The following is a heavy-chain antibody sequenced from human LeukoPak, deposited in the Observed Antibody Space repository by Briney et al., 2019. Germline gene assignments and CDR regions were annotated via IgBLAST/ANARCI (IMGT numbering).Heavy chain of an antibody. CDR3: ARSGVTTIPNFDY. V-gene: IGHV1-2*02. Sequence: AXVKVSCKASGYTFTGYYIHWVRQAPGQGLEWMVWINPNSGATKSVQKLQGRVTMTSDTSISTAYMELNGLRSDDTAVYYCARSGVTTIPNFDYWGQGTLVTVSS. CDR2: INPNSGAT. D-gene: IGHD5-12*01. CDR1: GYTFTGYY. J-gene: IGHJ4*02.